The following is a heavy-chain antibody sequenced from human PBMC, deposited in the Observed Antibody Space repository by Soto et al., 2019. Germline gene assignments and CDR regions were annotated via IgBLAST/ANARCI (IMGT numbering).Heavy chain of an antibody. D-gene: IGHD6-13*01. CDR2: INHSGST. CDR3: ARGDPSNSWNFDY. V-gene: IGHV4-34*01. J-gene: IGHJ4*02. Sequence: SETLSLTCAVYGGSFSGYYWSWIRQPPGKGMEWIGEINHSGSTNYNPSLKSRVTISVDTSKNQFSLKLSSVTAADTAVYYCARGDPSNSWNFDYWGQGTLATVSS. CDR1: GGSFSGYY.